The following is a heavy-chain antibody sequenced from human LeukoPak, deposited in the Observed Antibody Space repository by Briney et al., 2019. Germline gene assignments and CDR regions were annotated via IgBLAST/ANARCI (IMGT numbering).Heavy chain of an antibody. J-gene: IGHJ4*02. CDR2: IYYSGST. CDR1: GGSIRSYY. CDR3: ARGPYFGDNSGLFDY. D-gene: IGHD4-23*01. V-gene: IGHV4-59*01. Sequence: PSETLSLTCSVSGGSIRSYYWSWIRQPPGKGLEWIGYIYYSGSTNYNPSLKSRVTISLDTSKNQFSLKLSSVTAADTAVYYCARGPYFGDNSGLFDYWGQGTLVTVSS.